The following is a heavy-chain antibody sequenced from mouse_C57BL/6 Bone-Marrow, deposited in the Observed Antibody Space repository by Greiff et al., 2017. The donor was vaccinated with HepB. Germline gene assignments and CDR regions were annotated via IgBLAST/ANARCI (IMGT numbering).Heavy chain of an antibody. CDR1: GYTFTSYW. D-gene: IGHD1-1*01. CDR2: IYPSDSET. J-gene: IGHJ4*01. CDR3: ARGYGSSRYYAMDY. Sequence: VQLQQPGAELVRPGSSVKLSCKASGYTFTSYWMDWVKQRPGQGLEWIGNIYPSDSETHYNQKFKDKATLTVDKSSSTAYMQLSSLTSEDSAVYYCARGYGSSRYYAMDYWGQGTSVTVSS. V-gene: IGHV1-61*01.